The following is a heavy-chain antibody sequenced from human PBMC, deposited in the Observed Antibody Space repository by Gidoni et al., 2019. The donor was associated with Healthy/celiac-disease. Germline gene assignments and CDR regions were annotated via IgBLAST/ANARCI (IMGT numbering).Heavy chain of an antibody. D-gene: IGHD3-16*01. CDR1: GYSFTSYW. Sequence: VQLVQSGAEVKKPGESLKISCKGSGYSFTSYWIGWLRQMHGKGLEWMGIIYPGDSDTRNSPSFQGQVTISADKSISTAYLQWSSLKASDTAMYYCARVLEEWRNPYYYYMDVWGKGTTVTVSS. CDR3: ARVLEEWRNPYYYYMDV. CDR2: IYPGDSDT. J-gene: IGHJ6*03. V-gene: IGHV5-51*03.